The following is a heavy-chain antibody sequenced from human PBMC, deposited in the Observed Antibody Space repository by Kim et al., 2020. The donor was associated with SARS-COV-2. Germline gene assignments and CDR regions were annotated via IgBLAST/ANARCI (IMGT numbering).Heavy chain of an antibody. CDR2: INTNTGNP. V-gene: IGHV7-4-1*02. D-gene: IGHD2-15*01. Sequence: ASVKVSCKASGYTFTSYAMNWVRQAPGQGLEWMGWINTNTGNPTYAQGFTGRFVFSLDTSVSTAYLQISSLKAEDTAVYYCARGLAATPYYYGMDVWGQGTTVTVSS. CDR3: ARGLAATPYYYGMDV. CDR1: GYTFTSYA. J-gene: IGHJ6*02.